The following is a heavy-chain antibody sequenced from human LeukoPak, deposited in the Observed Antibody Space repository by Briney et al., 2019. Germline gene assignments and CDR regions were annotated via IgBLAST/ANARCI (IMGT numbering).Heavy chain of an antibody. D-gene: IGHD1-26*01. CDR1: GFTVSSNY. V-gene: IGHV3-53*01. CDR3: ARIEWERLGRAFDI. Sequence: GGSLRLSCAASGFTVSSNYMSWVRQAPGKGLEWVSSIYSAGATHYAESVKGRFTISRDNSKNTLYLQMNSLRAEDMAVYYCARIEWERLGRAFDIWGQGTMVTVSS. J-gene: IGHJ3*02. CDR2: IYSAGAT.